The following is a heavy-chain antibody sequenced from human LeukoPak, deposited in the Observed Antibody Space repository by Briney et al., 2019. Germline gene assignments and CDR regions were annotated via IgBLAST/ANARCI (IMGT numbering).Heavy chain of an antibody. V-gene: IGHV4-61*02. CDR1: GASISSGSYY. D-gene: IGHD4-23*01. CDR3: ARAPYGGNSALFDY. CDR2: ISITGRT. Sequence: PSETLSLTCRVSGASISSGSYYWTWIRQPAGKGPEWIGRISITGRTHYNPSLKSRVTISVDTSKNQFSLKLSSVTAADTAVYYCARAPYGGNSALFDYWGQGTLVTVSS. J-gene: IGHJ4*02.